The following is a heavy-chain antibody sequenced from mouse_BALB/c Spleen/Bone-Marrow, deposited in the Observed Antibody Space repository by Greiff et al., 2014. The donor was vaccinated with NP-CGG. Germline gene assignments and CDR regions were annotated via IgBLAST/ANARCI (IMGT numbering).Heavy chain of an antibody. V-gene: IGHV1-7*01. CDR3: AKRNSFAY. CDR2: INPTSSYT. J-gene: IGHJ3*01. D-gene: IGHD2-1*01. CDR1: GYTFTTFW. Sequence: QVQLQQSGAELAKPGASVKMSCKASGYTFTTFWMHWVKQRPGQGLEWIGYINPTSSYTKYSQKFKDKATLTADKSSSTAYMQLSSLTSEDYAVYYCAKRNSFAYWGQGTPLTVSS.